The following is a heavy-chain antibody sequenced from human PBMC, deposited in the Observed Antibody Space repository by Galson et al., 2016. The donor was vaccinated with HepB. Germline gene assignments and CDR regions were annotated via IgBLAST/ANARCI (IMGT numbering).Heavy chain of an antibody. Sequence: SLSLSCAASGFTLSKYSMNWVRQAPGMRLEGVSSISLSSSYIYYADSVQGRFTISRDNAKNSLYLQMNSLRAEDTAVYYCVTDKEDSSGYFGYWGQGTLVTVAS. J-gene: IGHJ4*02. CDR1: GFTLSKYS. D-gene: IGHD3-22*01. V-gene: IGHV3-21*01. CDR3: VTDKEDSSGYFGY. CDR2: ISLSSSYI.